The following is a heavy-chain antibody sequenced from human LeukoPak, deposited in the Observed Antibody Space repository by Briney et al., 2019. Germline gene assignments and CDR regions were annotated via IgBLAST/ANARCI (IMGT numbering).Heavy chain of an antibody. CDR3: ATLGSSSDHYYYYGMDV. J-gene: IGHJ6*02. V-gene: IGHV1-8*01. Sequence: ASVKVSCKACGYTFTSYDIKWVRQATGQGLEWMGWMNPNSGNTGYAQKFQGRVTMTRNTSISTAYMELSSLRSEDTAVYYCATLGSSSDHYYYYGMDVWGQGTTVTVSS. CDR1: GYTFTSYD. CDR2: MNPNSGNT. D-gene: IGHD6-13*01.